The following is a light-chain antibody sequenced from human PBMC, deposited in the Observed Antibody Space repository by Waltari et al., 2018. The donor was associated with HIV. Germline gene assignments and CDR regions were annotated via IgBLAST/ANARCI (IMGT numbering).Light chain of an antibody. Sequence: QSALTQPASVFGSPGQSITISCTGTSTDVGGYTLVSWYQQHPGKAPKLMMYEVSKRPSGVSNRFSGSKSGNTASLTISGLQAEDEADYYCCAYAGSTTYVIFGGGTKLTVL. V-gene: IGLV2-23*02. J-gene: IGLJ2*01. CDR3: CAYAGSTTYVI. CDR1: STDVGGYTL. CDR2: EVS.